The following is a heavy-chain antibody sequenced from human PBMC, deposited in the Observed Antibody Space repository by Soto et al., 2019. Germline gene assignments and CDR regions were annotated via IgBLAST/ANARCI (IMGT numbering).Heavy chain of an antibody. D-gene: IGHD3-16*02. J-gene: IGHJ5*02. V-gene: IGHV1-46*01. CDR2: INPNGGST. CDR1: GYTVTNYG. CDR3: ARSSGGVFGIIIEVSNWLAP. Sequence: ASVKVSCKASGYTVTNYGVSWVRQATGQRLEWMGIINPNGGSTRFAQTFQGRITMTTDTSTSTVYMELRSLRSEDTSVYYCARSSGGVFGIIIEVSNWLAPWGQGSLVTVSS.